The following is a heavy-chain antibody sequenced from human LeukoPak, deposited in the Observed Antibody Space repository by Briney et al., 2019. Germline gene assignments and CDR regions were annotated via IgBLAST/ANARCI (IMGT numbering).Heavy chain of an antibody. V-gene: IGHV3-9*01. CDR3: TRVTSLRTGFDY. J-gene: IGHJ4*02. D-gene: IGHD1-1*01. Sequence: KGRFTISRDNAKNCLYLQMNSLTVEDTALYYCTRVTSLRTGFDYWGRGTLVTVSS.